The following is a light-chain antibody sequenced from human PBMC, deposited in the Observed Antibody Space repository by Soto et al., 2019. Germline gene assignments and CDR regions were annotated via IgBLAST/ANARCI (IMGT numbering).Light chain of an antibody. CDR1: QTISSW. CDR3: QQSYSSPWT. V-gene: IGKV1-39*01. Sequence: DIQMTQSPSTLSASVGDRVTITCRASQTISSWLAWYQQKPGKAPKLQIYAASNLQSGVPSRFSGSGSGTDFTLTIRSLQPEDFATYFCQQSYSSPWTFGQGTKVDIK. J-gene: IGKJ1*01. CDR2: AAS.